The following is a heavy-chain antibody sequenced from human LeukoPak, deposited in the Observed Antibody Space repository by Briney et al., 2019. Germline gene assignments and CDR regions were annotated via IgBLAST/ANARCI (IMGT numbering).Heavy chain of an antibody. CDR1: GGSISSYY. D-gene: IGHD6-19*01. Sequence: SETLSLTCTVSGGSISSYYWSWIRQPPGKGLEWIGYIYYSGSTNYNPSLKSRVTISVDTSKNQFSLKLSSVTAADTAVYYCARIWAVALHSTTDYWGQGTLVTVSS. V-gene: IGHV4-59*01. CDR3: ARIWAVALHSTTDY. CDR2: IYYSGST. J-gene: IGHJ4*02.